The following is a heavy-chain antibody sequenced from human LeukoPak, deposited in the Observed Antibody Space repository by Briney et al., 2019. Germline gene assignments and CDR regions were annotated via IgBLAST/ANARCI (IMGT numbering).Heavy chain of an antibody. Sequence: SETLSLTCTVSGGSISGYYWSWIRQPAGKGLEWIGRIYTSGSTNYNPSLKSRVTMSVDTSKNQFSLKLSSVTAADTAVYYCARGGSSGWYDNFDYWGQGTLVTVSS. D-gene: IGHD6-19*01. CDR1: GGSISGYY. V-gene: IGHV4-4*07. CDR3: ARGGSSGWYDNFDY. CDR2: IYTSGST. J-gene: IGHJ4*02.